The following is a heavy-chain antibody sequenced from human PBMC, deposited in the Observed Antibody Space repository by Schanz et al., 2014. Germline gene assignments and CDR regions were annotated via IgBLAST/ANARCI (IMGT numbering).Heavy chain of an antibody. V-gene: IGHV3-48*03. CDR1: GFTFSTHA. J-gene: IGHJ4*02. Sequence: EVQLVESGGGVVQPGRSLRLSCAASGFTFSTHAMHWVRQAPGKGLEWISYITYNGGTIYYADSVKGRFTISRDNSNKTVDLQMNSLRAEDTALYYCVRDELLWFGEVLSLDYWGQGALVTVSS. CDR3: VRDELLWFGEVLSLDY. D-gene: IGHD3-10*01. CDR2: ITYNGGTI.